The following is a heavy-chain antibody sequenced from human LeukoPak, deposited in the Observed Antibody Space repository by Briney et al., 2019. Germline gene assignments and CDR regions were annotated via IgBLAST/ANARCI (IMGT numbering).Heavy chain of an antibody. J-gene: IGHJ3*02. D-gene: IGHD6-6*01. CDR3: ARRIAARSDAFDI. CDR1: GGTFSSYA. V-gene: IGHV1-69*05. CDR2: IIPIFGTA. Sequence: ASVKVSCKASGGTFSSYAISWVRQAPGQGLEWMGGIIPIFGTANYAQKFQGRVTITTDESTSTAYMELSSLRSEDTAVYYCARRIAARSDAFDIWGQGTMVTVSS.